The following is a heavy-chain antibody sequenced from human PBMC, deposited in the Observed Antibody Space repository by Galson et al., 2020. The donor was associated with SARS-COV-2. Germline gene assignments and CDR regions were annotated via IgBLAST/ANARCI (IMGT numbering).Heavy chain of an antibody. CDR1: GFTFSSYG. J-gene: IGHJ6*02. CDR2: IWYDGSNK. Sequence: GGSLRLSCAASGFTFSSYGMHWVRQAPGKGLEWVAVIWYDGSNKYYADSVKGRFTISRDNSKNTLYLQMNSLRAEDTAVYYCARVGPCSSTSCFYYYYGMDVWGQGTTVTVSS. CDR3: ARVGPCSSTSCFYYYYGMDV. V-gene: IGHV3-33*01. D-gene: IGHD2-2*01.